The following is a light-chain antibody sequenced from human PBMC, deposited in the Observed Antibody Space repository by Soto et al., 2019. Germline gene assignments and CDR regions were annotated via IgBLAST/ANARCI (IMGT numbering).Light chain of an antibody. Sequence: MTPSPFSLSASVADRVTLTCRTSQSISSYLNWYQQKPGKAPKLMIFAASSLQSGVPSRFSGSGSGTDFTLTISSLQPEDFATYYCQQSYSTPPTFGGRTKVDIK. CDR2: AAS. CDR1: QSISSY. J-gene: IGKJ4*01. V-gene: IGKV1-39*01. CDR3: QQSYSTPPT.